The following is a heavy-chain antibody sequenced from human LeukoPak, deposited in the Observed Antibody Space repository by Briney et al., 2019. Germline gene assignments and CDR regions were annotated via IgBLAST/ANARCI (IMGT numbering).Heavy chain of an antibody. CDR3: ARDLNYDYFWGSYTLFDY. Sequence: WASVKVSCKASGYTFTSYDINWVRQATGQGLECMGWISAYNGNTNYAQKLQGRVTMTTDTSTSTAYMELRSLRSDDTAVYYCARDLNYDYFWGSYTLFDYWGQGTLVTVSS. V-gene: IGHV1-18*01. CDR2: ISAYNGNT. D-gene: IGHD3-16*01. CDR1: GYTFTSYD. J-gene: IGHJ4*02.